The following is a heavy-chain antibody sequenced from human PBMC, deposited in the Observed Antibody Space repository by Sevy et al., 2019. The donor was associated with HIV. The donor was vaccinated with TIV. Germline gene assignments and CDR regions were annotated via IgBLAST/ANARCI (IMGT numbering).Heavy chain of an antibody. D-gene: IGHD2-15*01. CDR1: GFTFSSYG. J-gene: IGHJ6*02. V-gene: IGHV3-33*01. Sequence: QSGGCLRLSCAASGFTFSSYGMHWVRQAPGKGLEWVAVIWYDGSNKYYADSVKGRFTISRDNSKNTLYLQMNSLRAEDTAVYYCARDSCSGGSCYLEVGRNYYYGMDVWGQGTTVTVSS. CDR3: ARDSCSGGSCYLEVGRNYYYGMDV. CDR2: IWYDGSNK.